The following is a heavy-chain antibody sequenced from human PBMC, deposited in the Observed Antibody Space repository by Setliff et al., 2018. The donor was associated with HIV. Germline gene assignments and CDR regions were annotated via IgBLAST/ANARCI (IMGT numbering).Heavy chain of an antibody. CDR2: INPNSGGT. CDR1: GYTFTGYY. D-gene: IGHD3-3*01. J-gene: IGHJ6*03. CDR3: ARDSGGVVIKGAYYYYMDV. Sequence: GASVKVSCKASGYTFTGYYMHWVRQAPGQGLEWMGRINPNSGGTNYAQKFQGRVTMTTDTSTSTAYMELRSLRSDDTAAYYCARDSGGVVIKGAYYYYMDVWGKGTTVTVSS. V-gene: IGHV1-2*06.